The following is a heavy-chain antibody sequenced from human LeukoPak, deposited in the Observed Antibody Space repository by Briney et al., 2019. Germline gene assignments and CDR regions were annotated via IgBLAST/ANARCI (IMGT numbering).Heavy chain of an antibody. V-gene: IGHV1-24*01. CDR3: ATSGSTRYYYYGMDV. CDR2: FDPEDGET. D-gene: IGHD5/OR15-5a*01. Sequence: ASVKVSCKASGYTFTGYYMHWVRQAPGKGLEWMGGFDPEDGETIYAQKFQGRVTMTEDTSTDTAYMELSSLRSEDTAVYYCATSGSTRYYYYGMDVWGQGTTVTVSS. CDR1: GYTFTGYY. J-gene: IGHJ6*02.